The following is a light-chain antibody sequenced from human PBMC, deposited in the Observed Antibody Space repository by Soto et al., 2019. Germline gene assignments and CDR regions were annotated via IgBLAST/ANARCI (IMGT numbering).Light chain of an antibody. V-gene: IGKV3-15*01. CDR1: QSVSAN. CDR3: QQYDNWPPGT. J-gene: IGKJ1*01. CDR2: GAS. Sequence: EIVMTQSPATLSVSPGERVTLSCRASQSVSANLSCYQQKPGQAPRLLVYGASTRATGIPARFSGGGSGTEFTLTISSLQSEDVAVYYCQQYDNWPPGTFGQGTKVEIK.